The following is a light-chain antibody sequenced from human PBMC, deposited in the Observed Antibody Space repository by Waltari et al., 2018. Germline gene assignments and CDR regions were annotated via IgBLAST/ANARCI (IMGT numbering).Light chain of an antibody. J-gene: IGLJ3*02. V-gene: IGLV3-1*01. CDR3: QAWDSRGV. Sequence: SSELTQPPSVAVSPGQRANITCSGDKLGDRYVSWYQQKPGQSPILIIYQDTKRPSGIPERVSGANAGNTATLTIGGTQTMDEADYYGQAWDSRGVFGGGTKLTVL. CDR1: KLGDRY. CDR2: QDT.